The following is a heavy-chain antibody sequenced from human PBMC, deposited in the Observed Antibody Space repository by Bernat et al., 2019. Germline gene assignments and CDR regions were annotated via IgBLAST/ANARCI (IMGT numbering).Heavy chain of an antibody. CDR1: GGSISSSSYY. J-gene: IGHJ4*02. Sequence: QLQLQESGPGLVKPSETLSLTCTVSGGSISSSSYYWGWIRQPPGKGLEWIGSIYYSGSTYYNPSLKSRVTISVDTSKNQFSLKLSSVTAADTAVYYCARHPRLRLPIYCSGGSCYFTPPDYWGQGTLVTVSS. V-gene: IGHV4-39*01. CDR2: IYYSGST. CDR3: ARHPRLRLPIYCSGGSCYFTPPDY. D-gene: IGHD2-15*01.